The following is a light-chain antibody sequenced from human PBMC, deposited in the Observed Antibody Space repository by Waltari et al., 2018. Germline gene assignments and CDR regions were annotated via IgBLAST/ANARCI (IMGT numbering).Light chain of an antibody. Sequence: NFMLPQPHSVSGSPGETVTIPCTRSRGSIDRQYVQRYQQRPGSAPTTVIYEDKQRPFGVPDRFSGSIDSSSNSASLTISGLKTEDEAEYYCQSYDTNNRVFGGGTMLTVL. CDR3: QSYDTNNRV. J-gene: IGLJ3*02. V-gene: IGLV6-57*04. CDR1: RGSIDRQY. CDR2: EDK.